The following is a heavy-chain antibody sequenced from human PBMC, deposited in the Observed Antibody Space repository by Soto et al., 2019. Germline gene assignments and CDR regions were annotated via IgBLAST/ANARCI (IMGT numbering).Heavy chain of an antibody. CDR2: IYHSGST. Sequence: SETLSLTCSVSGGSRINYYWSWIRQHPGKGLEWIGYIYHSGSTYYSPSLKSRVTISVDRSKNQFSLKLSSVTAADTAVYYCARGPPLGYWGQGTLVTV. CDR1: GGSRINYY. CDR3: ARGPPLGY. V-gene: IGHV4-59*12. J-gene: IGHJ4*02.